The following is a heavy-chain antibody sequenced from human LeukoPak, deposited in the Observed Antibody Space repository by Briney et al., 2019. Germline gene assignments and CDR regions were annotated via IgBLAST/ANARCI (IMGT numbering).Heavy chain of an antibody. CDR1: GYTFTSYD. V-gene: IGHV1-8*01. CDR2: MNPNSGNT. Sequence: ASVRVSCKASGYTFTSYDINWVRQATGQGLEWMGWMNPNSGNTGYAQEFQGRVTMTRNTSVSTAYMELSSLRSEDTAVYYCARGPSTRRGRWFDPWGQGTLVTVSS. D-gene: IGHD2-2*01. J-gene: IGHJ5*02. CDR3: ARGPSTRRGRWFDP.